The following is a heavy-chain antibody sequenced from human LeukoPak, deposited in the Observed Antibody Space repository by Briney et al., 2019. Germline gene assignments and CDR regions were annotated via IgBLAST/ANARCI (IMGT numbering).Heavy chain of an antibody. V-gene: IGHV3-33*01. J-gene: IGHJ4*02. CDR1: GFTFTSYG. Sequence: GGSLRLSCAASGFTFTSYGMHWVRQAPGKGLEWVAVIWYDGSNQYYADSVKGRFTISRDNSKNTLYLQMNSLRAEDTAVYYCARAGSGSYHLDYWGQGTLVTVSS. CDR3: ARAGSGSYHLDY. D-gene: IGHD3-10*01. CDR2: IWYDGSNQ.